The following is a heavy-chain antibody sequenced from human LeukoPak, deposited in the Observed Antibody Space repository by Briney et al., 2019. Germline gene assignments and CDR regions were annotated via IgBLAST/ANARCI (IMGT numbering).Heavy chain of an antibody. CDR3: AREGRDYYDSSGPRGTYYFDY. Sequence: GSLRLSCAASGFTFSSYWMSWIRQPPGKGLEWIGYIYYSGSTNYNPSLKSRVTISVDTSKNQFSLKLSSVTAADTAVYYCAREGRDYYDSSGPRGTYYFDYWGQGTLVTVSS. V-gene: IGHV4-59*01. CDR1: GFTFSSYW. CDR2: IYYSGST. J-gene: IGHJ4*02. D-gene: IGHD3-22*01.